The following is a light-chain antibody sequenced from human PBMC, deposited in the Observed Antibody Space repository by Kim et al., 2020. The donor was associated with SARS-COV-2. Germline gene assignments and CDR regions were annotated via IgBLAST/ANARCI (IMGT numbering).Light chain of an antibody. CDR1: QSVSSY. J-gene: IGKJ4*02. V-gene: IGKV3-11*01. CDR3: QQRSNWPLK. CDR2: DAS. Sequence: WSTGERATLTCRASQSVSSYLAWYQQKPGQAPRRHIYDASNRATGIPARFSGSGSGTDLTLTISSVEPEDFADYYCQQRSNWPLKFGGGTKVDIK.